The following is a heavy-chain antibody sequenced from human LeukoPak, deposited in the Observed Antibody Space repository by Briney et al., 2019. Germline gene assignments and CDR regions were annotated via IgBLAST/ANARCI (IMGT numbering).Heavy chain of an antibody. CDR2: IYYSGST. D-gene: IGHD6-6*01. V-gene: IGHV4-59*01. CDR1: GGSISSYY. J-gene: IGHJ4*02. Sequence: SETLSLTCTVSGGSISSYYWSWIRQPPGKGLEWIGYIYYSGSTNYNPSLKSRVTISVDTSKNQFPLKLSSVTAADTAVYYCARSRGIAARLAAWGQGTLVTVSS. CDR3: ARSRGIAARLAA.